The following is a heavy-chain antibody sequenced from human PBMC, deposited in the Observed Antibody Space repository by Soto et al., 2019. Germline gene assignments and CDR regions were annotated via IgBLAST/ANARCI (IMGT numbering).Heavy chain of an antibody. CDR1: GFTFSKYN. Sequence: EVQLVESGGGVIQPGGSLRLSCAASGFTFSKYNMIWVRQAPGKGLEWLSYISRSSSAVFHADSVKGRFTISRDNVKNSLYLQMNSLRAEDTAVYYCVKSEPYGDYAGALDVWGPGTMVTVSS. J-gene: IGHJ3*01. D-gene: IGHD4-17*01. CDR3: VKSEPYGDYAGALDV. V-gene: IGHV3-48*01. CDR2: ISRSSSAV.